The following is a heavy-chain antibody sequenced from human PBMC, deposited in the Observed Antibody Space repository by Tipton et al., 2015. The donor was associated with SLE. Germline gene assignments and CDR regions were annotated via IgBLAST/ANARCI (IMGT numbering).Heavy chain of an antibody. CDR2: IYYSGST. D-gene: IGHD1-26*01. J-gene: IGHJ4*02. CDR3: ARDPREPGDY. CDR1: GGSISSSSYY. Sequence: TLSLTCTVSGGSISSSSYYWGWIRQPPGKGLKWIGSIYYSGSTYYNPSLKSRVTISVDTSKNQFSLKLSSVTAADTAVYYCARDPREPGDYWGQGTLVTVSS. V-gene: IGHV4-39*07.